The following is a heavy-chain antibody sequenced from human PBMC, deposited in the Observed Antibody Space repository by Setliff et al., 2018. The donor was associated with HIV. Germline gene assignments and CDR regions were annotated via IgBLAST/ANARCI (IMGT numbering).Heavy chain of an antibody. J-gene: IGHJ6*03. CDR1: GGSFSGYF. Sequence: PSETLSLTCAVYGGSFSGYFWSWIRPSPGKVLEWIGEFRHGENININPSLKSRVTISGDTTKNQISLKLTSVTAADTAVYYCAGGEVRRRYVSSRAPFYHYYYYMDVWGKGTTVTVSS. D-gene: IGHD6-13*01. CDR3: AGGEVRRRYVSSRAPFYHYYYYMDV. CDR2: FRHGENI. V-gene: IGHV4-34*01.